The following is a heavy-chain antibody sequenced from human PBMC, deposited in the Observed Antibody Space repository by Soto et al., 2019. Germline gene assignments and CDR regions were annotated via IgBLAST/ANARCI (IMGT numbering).Heavy chain of an antibody. V-gene: IGHV4-59*08. J-gene: IGHJ5*02. CDR1: GDSTSYYY. Sequence: SENLSLTYTVSGDSTSYYYWSWIRVAPGKGLEWIGSVYHSGSTNYNPSLKSRVTILRDSSKAQFSLKLNSATAADTAVYYCAIGYMDWFDPWGQGTLVTVSS. D-gene: IGHD2-2*02. CDR2: VYHSGST. CDR3: AIGYMDWFDP.